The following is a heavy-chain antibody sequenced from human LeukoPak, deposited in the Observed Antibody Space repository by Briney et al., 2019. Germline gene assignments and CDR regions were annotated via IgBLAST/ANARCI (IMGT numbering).Heavy chain of an antibody. Sequence: SETLSLTCTVSGGSVSSGNYYWSWIRQSPGKGLEWIGYIYNSGSTKYNPSVKSRITISVDTSKNQFSLKLNSVTAADTAVYYCARDYYETRGYYHGAFDIWGQGTMVTVSS. J-gene: IGHJ3*02. CDR1: GGSVSSGNYY. CDR3: ARDYYETRGYYHGAFDI. D-gene: IGHD3-22*01. CDR2: IYNSGST. V-gene: IGHV4-61*01.